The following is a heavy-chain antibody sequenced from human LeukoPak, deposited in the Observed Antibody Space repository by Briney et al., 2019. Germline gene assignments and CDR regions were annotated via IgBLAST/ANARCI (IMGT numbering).Heavy chain of an antibody. CDR3: ARSHYWYTGYFDL. Sequence: SETLSLTCTVSGGSISSYYWSWIRQPPGKGLEWIGYIYYSGSTNYNPSLKSRVTISVDTSKNQFSLKLSSVTAADTAVYYCARSHYWYTGYFDLWGRGTLVTVSS. V-gene: IGHV4-59*12. CDR1: GGSISSYY. D-gene: IGHD1-26*01. J-gene: IGHJ2*01. CDR2: IYYSGST.